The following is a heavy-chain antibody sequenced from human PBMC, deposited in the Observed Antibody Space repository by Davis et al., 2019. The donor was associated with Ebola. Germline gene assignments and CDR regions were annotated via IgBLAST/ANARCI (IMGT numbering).Heavy chain of an antibody. CDR2: INAGNAKT. CDR3: ARAYYYGSGSYLDY. J-gene: IGHJ4*02. D-gene: IGHD3-10*01. Sequence: AASVKVSCKASGYTFTSYAIHWVRRAPGQRLEWMGWINAGNAKTKFSQKFQGRVTITRDTSASTAYMELSSLKSEDTAVYYCARAYYYGSGSYLDYWGQGTLVTVS. V-gene: IGHV1-3*01. CDR1: GYTFTSYA.